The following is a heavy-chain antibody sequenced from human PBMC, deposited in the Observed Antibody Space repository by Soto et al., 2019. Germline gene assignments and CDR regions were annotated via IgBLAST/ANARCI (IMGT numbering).Heavy chain of an antibody. D-gene: IGHD2-2*01. CDR3: ARYQLLRLTDAFDI. CDR1: GFTFSSYS. Sequence: GGSLRLSCAASGFTFSSYSMNWVRQAPGKGLEWVSSISSSSSYIYYADSVKGRFTISRDNAKNSLYLQMNSLRAEDTAVYYCARYQLLRLTDAFDIWGQGTMVTVSS. V-gene: IGHV3-21*01. J-gene: IGHJ3*02. CDR2: ISSSSSYI.